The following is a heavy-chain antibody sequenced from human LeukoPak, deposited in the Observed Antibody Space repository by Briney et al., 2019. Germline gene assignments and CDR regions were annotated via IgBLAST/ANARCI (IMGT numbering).Heavy chain of an antibody. CDR2: ISYDGSNK. J-gene: IGHJ6*04. D-gene: IGHD4-17*01. Sequence: GSLRLSCAASGFTFSSYGMHWVRQAPGKGLEWVAVISYDGSNKYYADSVKGRFTISRDNSKNTLYLQMNSLRAEDTAVYYCAKDHSFDYGDPYYYYGMDVWGKGTTVTVSS. CDR1: GFTFSSYG. CDR3: AKDHSFDYGDPYYYYGMDV. V-gene: IGHV3-30*18.